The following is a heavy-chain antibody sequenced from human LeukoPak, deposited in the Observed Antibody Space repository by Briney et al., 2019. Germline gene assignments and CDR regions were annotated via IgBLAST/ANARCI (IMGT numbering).Heavy chain of an antibody. CDR2: INTDTGNP. Sequence: ASVKVSCKASGYTFTTYAVNWVRQAPGQGLEWMGWINTDTGNPTYAQGFTGRFVFSLDTSVNTAYLQISSLKTEDTAVYYCAREMGYCDGGYCSLDYWGQGTLVTVSS. V-gene: IGHV7-4-1*02. D-gene: IGHD2-15*01. CDR1: GYTFTTYA. J-gene: IGHJ4*02. CDR3: AREMGYCDGGYCSLDY.